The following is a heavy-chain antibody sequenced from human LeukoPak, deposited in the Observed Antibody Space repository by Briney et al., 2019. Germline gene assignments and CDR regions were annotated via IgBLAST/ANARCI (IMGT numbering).Heavy chain of an antibody. CDR3: AKDRSAVPAASNY. D-gene: IGHD2-2*01. J-gene: IGHJ4*02. CDR2: ISGSGDNT. V-gene: IGHV3-23*01. CDR1: GFTFTNYA. Sequence: GGSLRLSCAASGFTFTNYAMTWVRPAQGKGMEWVSGISGSGDNTYYADSVKGRFTISRDNFKNMVFLQMNSLRAEDTAVYYCAKDRSAVPAASNYWGQGTLVTVSS.